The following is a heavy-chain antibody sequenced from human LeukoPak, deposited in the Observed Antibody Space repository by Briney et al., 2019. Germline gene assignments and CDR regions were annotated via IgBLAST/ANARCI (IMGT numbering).Heavy chain of an antibody. D-gene: IGHD1-1*01. Sequence: PSETLSLTCTVSGDSISGYSWSWIRQPPGGGLEWIGYIYYSGDTAYNPSHKSRVTISVDTSKNQFSLRLSSVTAADTAVYYCARPNWHDLHFDYWGQGTLVTVSS. V-gene: IGHV4-59*12. J-gene: IGHJ4*02. CDR2: IYYSGDT. CDR1: GDSISGYS. CDR3: ARPNWHDLHFDY.